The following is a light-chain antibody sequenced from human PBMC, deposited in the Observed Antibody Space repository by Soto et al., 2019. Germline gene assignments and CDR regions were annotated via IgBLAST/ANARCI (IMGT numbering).Light chain of an antibody. Sequence: DIQMTQSPSSVSASVGDRVTITCRASQDVSSWSAWYQQKPGKAPKLLIYAASTLESGVPSRFIGSGSGTEFTLTIAGLQPEAFATYYCQQANSFPLTFGGGTRVRIK. V-gene: IGKV1-12*01. CDR1: QDVSSW. J-gene: IGKJ4*01. CDR3: QQANSFPLT. CDR2: AAS.